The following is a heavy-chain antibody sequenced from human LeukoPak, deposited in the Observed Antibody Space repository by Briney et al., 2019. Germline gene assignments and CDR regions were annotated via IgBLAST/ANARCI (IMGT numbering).Heavy chain of an antibody. CDR3: ARGGIVGAYYFDY. CDR1: GFTFSSYA. D-gene: IGHD1-26*01. CDR2: ISSSSSYI. Sequence: PGGSLRLSCAASGFTFSSYAVNWVRQAPGKGLEWVSSISSSSSYIYYADSVKGRFTISRDNAKNSLYLQMNSLRAEDTAVYYCARGGIVGAYYFDYWGQGTLVTVSS. V-gene: IGHV3-21*01. J-gene: IGHJ4*02.